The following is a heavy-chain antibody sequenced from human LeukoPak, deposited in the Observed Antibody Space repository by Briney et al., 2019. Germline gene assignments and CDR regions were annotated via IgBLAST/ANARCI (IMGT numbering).Heavy chain of an antibody. Sequence: PSETLSLTCTVSGGSLRSYFWGWVRQPAGKGLEWIGRIYTTGATFYNPSLKTRLTMSIDTSKNQFSLRLTSVVAAATAVYYCARQGYTASYYFLDYWSQGTLVTVSS. CDR3: ARQGYTASYYFLDY. CDR2: IYTTGAT. CDR1: GGSLRSYF. D-gene: IGHD1-26*01. V-gene: IGHV4-4*07. J-gene: IGHJ4*02.